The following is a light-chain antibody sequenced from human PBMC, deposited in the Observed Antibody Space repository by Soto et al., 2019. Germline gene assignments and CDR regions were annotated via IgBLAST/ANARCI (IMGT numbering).Light chain of an antibody. CDR1: QSVSTW. CDR3: QQYNSHSPWT. CDR2: MAS. J-gene: IGKJ1*01. Sequence: DIQMTHSPSTLSASVWDRVAITSRASQSVSTWLAWYQQKPGKAPQVLISMASTLESGVPSRFSGSGSGTEFTLTISSLQPDDFATYYCQQYNSHSPWTFGQGTKVDIK. V-gene: IGKV1-5*03.